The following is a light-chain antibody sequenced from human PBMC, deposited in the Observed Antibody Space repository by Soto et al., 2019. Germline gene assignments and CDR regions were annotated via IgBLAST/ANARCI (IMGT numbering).Light chain of an antibody. Sequence: EIVLTQSPATLSLSPGEGASLSCRASQSVHTFLAWYQQKPGQAPRLLIYGASTRATGIPARFSGSGSGAEFTLTISSLQSEDFAVYYCQQYNNWVGTFGQGTKVDIK. V-gene: IGKV3-15*01. CDR1: QSVHTF. J-gene: IGKJ1*01. CDR2: GAS. CDR3: QQYNNWVGT.